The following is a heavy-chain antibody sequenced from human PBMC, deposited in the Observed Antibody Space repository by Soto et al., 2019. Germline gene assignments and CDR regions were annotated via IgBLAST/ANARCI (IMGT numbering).Heavy chain of an antibody. D-gene: IGHD3-10*01. CDR1: GFTFSSYE. Sequence: PGGSLRLSCAASGFTFSSYEMNWVRQAPGKGLEWVSYISSSGSTIYYADSVKGRFTISRDSAKNSLYLQMNSLRAEDTAVYYCARAIPYGSGSYYTGDYGMDVWGQGTTVTVSS. J-gene: IGHJ6*02. V-gene: IGHV3-48*03. CDR2: ISSSGSTI. CDR3: ARAIPYGSGSYYTGDYGMDV.